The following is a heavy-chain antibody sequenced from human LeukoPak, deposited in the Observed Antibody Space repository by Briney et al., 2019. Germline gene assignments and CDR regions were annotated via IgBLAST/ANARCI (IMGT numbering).Heavy chain of an antibody. V-gene: IGHV4-59*01. CDR2: IYYSGST. CDR1: GGSISTYY. J-gene: IGHJ3*02. CDR3: ARARTMVRGVIGSGDTFDI. D-gene: IGHD3-10*01. Sequence: SETLSLTCTVSGGSISTYYWSWIRQPPGKGLEWIGYIYYSGSTNYNPSLKSQVTISVDTSKNQLSLKLSSVTAADTAVYYCARARTMVRGVIGSGDTFDIWGQGTMVTVSS.